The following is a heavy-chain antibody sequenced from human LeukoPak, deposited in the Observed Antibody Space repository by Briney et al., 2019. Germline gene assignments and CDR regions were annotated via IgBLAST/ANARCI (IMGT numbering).Heavy chain of an antibody. CDR1: GGTFSSYA. V-gene: IGHV1-69*01. CDR2: IIPVFGTA. J-gene: IGHJ4*02. CDR3: ASSKSGSYLNYFDY. Sequence: SVKVSCKASGGTFSSYAISWVRQAPGQGLEWMGGIIPVFGTANYAQKFQGRVTITADESTSTAYMELSSLRSEDTAVYYCASSKSGSYLNYFDYWGQGTLVTVSS. D-gene: IGHD1-26*01.